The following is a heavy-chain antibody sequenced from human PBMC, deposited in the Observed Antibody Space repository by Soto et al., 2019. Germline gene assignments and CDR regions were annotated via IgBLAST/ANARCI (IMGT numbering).Heavy chain of an antibody. V-gene: IGHV3-23*01. J-gene: IGHJ4*02. CDR2: IYGNGDGA. D-gene: IGHD2-2*01. Sequence: EVQLLESGGGLIQPGGSLRLSCAASGFFFATYTMNWVRQAPGKGLEWIAGIYGNGDGAVYADSVKGRVTISRDNSKNTLYLQMSSLRADDTAVYYCTKDRVPDSRWNLDYWGQGTLVIVSS. CDR3: TKDRVPDSRWNLDY. CDR1: GFFFATYT.